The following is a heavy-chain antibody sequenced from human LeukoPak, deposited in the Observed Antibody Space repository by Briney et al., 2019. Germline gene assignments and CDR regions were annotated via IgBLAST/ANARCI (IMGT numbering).Heavy chain of an antibody. D-gene: IGHD2-15*01. CDR1: GGTFSSYT. CDR2: IIPLFGTP. Sequence: SVTVSCKASGGTFSSYTISWVRQAPGQGLEWMGGIIPLFGTPDYAQKFQDRLTITADKSTSTAYMELSSLRSEDTAVYYCASATLRCSGGSCYEMDVWGKGTTVTVSS. V-gene: IGHV1-69*06. CDR3: ASATLRCSGGSCYEMDV. J-gene: IGHJ6*04.